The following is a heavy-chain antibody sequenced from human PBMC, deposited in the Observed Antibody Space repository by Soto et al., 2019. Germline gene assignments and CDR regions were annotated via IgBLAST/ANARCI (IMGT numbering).Heavy chain of an antibody. CDR3: ARPGDSSRADYYYYCMDV. Sequence: PSGTLAPTCAVYGGSFRGYYWSWIRQPPGKGLEWIGEINHSGSTNYNPSLKSRVTISVDTSKNQFSLKLSSVTAADTAVYYCARPGDSSRADYYYYCMDVWGHGTTVAVSS. CDR1: GGSFRGYY. CDR2: INHSGST. J-gene: IGHJ6*02. V-gene: IGHV4-34*01. D-gene: IGHD6-13*01.